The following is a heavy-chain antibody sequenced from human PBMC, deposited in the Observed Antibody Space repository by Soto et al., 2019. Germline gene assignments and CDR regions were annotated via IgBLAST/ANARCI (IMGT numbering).Heavy chain of an antibody. J-gene: IGHJ4*02. V-gene: IGHV3-23*01. D-gene: IGHD5-18*01. CDR1: GFNFGSYA. CDR3: VKGKESGYRGAFDS. CDR2: VSGRGSSP. Sequence: EEQLLESGGGLVQPGGSLRLSCAATGFNFGSYAMGWVRQAPGTGLEWVSGVSGRGSSPYYAASVKGRLTISQDKSKNTLYLDLNNLRSEDTAVYFCVKGKESGYRGAFDSWGQGTIVTVSS.